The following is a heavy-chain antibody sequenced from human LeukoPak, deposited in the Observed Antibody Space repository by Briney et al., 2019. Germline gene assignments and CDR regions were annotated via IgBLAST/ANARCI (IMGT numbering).Heavy chain of an antibody. D-gene: IGHD2-2*01. J-gene: IGHJ3*01. V-gene: IGHV3-23*01. CDR3: ARCTASCYANAFDV. CDR1: GFTFSVYA. CDR2: LSAGGSST. Sequence: GGSLRLSCAASGFTFSVYAMSWVRQAPGKGLEWVSGLSAGGSSTYFADSVKGRFTISRDNSKNTLYLQMNSLRAEDTAVYYCARCTASCYANAFDVWGQGTLLTVSS.